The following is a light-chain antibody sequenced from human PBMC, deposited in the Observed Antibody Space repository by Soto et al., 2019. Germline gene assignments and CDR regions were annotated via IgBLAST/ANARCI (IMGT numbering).Light chain of an antibody. CDR1: QSISRD. Sequence: ETVFTQSPATLSLSPGERATLSCRASQSISRDLAWYQQKPGQPPRLLICDVSNRATGVPARFSGSGSGTDFTLTISSLEPEDFAVYYCQQRNNWPLTFGQGTKVDIK. CDR2: DVS. V-gene: IGKV3-11*01. J-gene: IGKJ1*01. CDR3: QQRNNWPLT.